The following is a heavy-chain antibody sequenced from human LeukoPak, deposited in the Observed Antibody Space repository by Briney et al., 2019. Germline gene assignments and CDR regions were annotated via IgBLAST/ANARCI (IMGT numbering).Heavy chain of an antibody. D-gene: IGHD2-15*01. CDR3: AGGSSNPYYYYYMDV. J-gene: IGHJ6*03. CDR2: IIPIFGTA. V-gene: IGHV1-69*05. CDR1: GGTFSSYA. Sequence: SVKVSCKASGGTFSSYAISWVRQAPGQGLEWMGGIIPIFGTANYAQKFQGRVTITTDESTSTAYMELSSLRSEDMAVYYCAGGSSNPYYYYYMDVWGKGTTVTVSS.